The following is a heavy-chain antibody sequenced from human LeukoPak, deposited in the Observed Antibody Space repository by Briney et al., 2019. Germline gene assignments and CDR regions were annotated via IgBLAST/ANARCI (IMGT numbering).Heavy chain of an antibody. CDR2: IKQDGSDK. CDR1: GFTFSTCW. D-gene: IGHD3-9*01. CDR3: ARDPFDILTDDYKDY. V-gene: IGHV3-7*01. J-gene: IGHJ4*02. Sequence: PGGSLRLSCAASGFTFSTCWMSWVRQAPGKGLEWVANIKQDGSDKYYVDSVKGRFTISRDNAKNSLYLQMNSLRAEDTAVYYCARDPFDILTDDYKDYWGQGTLVTVSS.